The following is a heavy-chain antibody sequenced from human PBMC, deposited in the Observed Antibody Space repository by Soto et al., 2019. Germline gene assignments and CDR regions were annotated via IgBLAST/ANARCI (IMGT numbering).Heavy chain of an antibody. V-gene: IGHV4-39*01. J-gene: IGHJ4*02. CDR2: NYYSGST. D-gene: IGHD6-19*01. CDR3: ASQGRLQWPADFGY. CDR1: GGSISSSSDY. Sequence: QLQLQESGPGLVKPSETLSLTGTVSGGSISSSSDYWGWIRQPPGKGLEWIGSNYYSGSTYYNPSLKSRVTISVDTSKNQFCLKLSSVTAADTAVYYCASQGRLQWPADFGYWGQGTLVTVSS.